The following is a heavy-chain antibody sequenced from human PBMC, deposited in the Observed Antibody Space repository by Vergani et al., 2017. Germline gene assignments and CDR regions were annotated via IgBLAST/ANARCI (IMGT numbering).Heavy chain of an antibody. CDR3: ARLARVVVPAARPLDL. J-gene: IGHJ4*02. V-gene: IGHV1-2*02. CDR2: ININSGAT. CDR1: GYTFSNYY. D-gene: IGHD2-2*01. Sequence: QVQVVQSGAEVKKSGASVKVSCKTSGYTFSNYYMHWVRQAPGQGLEWMGWININSGATKLAQKFQGRVTMGTDTSISTGYMELSSLRSDDTAVYFCARLARVVVPAARPLDLWGQGTLITVSS.